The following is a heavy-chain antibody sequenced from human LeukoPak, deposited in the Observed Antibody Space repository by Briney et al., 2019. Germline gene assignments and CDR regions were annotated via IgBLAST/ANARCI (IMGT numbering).Heavy chain of an antibody. CDR2: ISYDGSNK. V-gene: IGHV3-30-3*01. Sequence: GGSLRLSCAASGFTFSSYAMHWVRQAPGKGLEWVAVISYDGSNKYYADSVKGRFTISRDNSKNTLYLQMNSLRAEDTAVYYCAGGLIADIAANWFDPWGQGTLVTVSS. CDR1: GFTFSSYA. D-gene: IGHD5-12*01. J-gene: IGHJ5*02. CDR3: AGGLIADIAANWFDP.